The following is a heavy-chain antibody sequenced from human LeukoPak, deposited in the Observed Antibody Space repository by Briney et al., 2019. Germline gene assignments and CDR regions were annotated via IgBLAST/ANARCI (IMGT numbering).Heavy chain of an antibody. CDR1: GFTFSSYA. D-gene: IGHD6-13*01. V-gene: IGHV3-23*01. J-gene: IGHJ4*02. CDR2: INSDGST. Sequence: GGSLRLSCAASGFTFSSYAMSWVRQAPGKGLEWVSAINSDGSTYYAASVRGRFTISRDNSKNTLYLQMNSLRAEDTALYYCAKAGSSWLYYFNSWGQGTLVTVSS. CDR3: AKAGSSWLYYFNS.